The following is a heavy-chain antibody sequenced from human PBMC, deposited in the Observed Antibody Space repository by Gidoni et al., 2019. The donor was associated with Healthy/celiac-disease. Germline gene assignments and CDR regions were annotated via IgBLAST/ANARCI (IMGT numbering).Heavy chain of an antibody. CDR3: HIALDAFDI. CDR2: ISYDGSNK. CDR1: GFPFSSYG. J-gene: IGHJ3*02. D-gene: IGHD2-21*01. V-gene: IGHV3-30*03. Sequence: QVQLVESGGGVVQPGRSLRLSCAASGFPFSSYGMHWVRQAPGKGLEWVAVISYDGSNKYYADSVKGRFTISRDNSKNTLYLQMNSLRAEDTVVYYCHIALDAFDIWGQGTMVTVSS.